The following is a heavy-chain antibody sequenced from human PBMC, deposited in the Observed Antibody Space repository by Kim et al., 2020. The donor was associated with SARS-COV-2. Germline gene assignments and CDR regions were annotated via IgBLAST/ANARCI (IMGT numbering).Heavy chain of an antibody. V-gene: IGHV1-8*01. Sequence: AQKCQGRVTMTRNTSISTAYMELGSLRSEDTAVYYCARTYSSGGYWYFDLWGRGTLVTVSS. D-gene: IGHD6-19*01. J-gene: IGHJ2*01. CDR3: ARTYSSGGYWYFDL.